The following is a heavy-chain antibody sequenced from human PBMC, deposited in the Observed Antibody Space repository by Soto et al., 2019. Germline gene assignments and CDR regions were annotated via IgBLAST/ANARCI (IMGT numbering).Heavy chain of an antibody. CDR1: GGSFSGYY. CDR2: INHSGST. D-gene: IGHD3-22*01. V-gene: IGHV4-34*01. J-gene: IGHJ4*02. Sequence: SETLSLTCAVYGGSFSGYYWSWIRQPPGKGLEWIGEINHSGSTNYNPSLKSRVTISVDTSKNQFSLKLSSMTAADTAVYYCARDYYDSSGSTLVDYWGQGTLVTVSS. CDR3: ARDYYDSSGSTLVDY.